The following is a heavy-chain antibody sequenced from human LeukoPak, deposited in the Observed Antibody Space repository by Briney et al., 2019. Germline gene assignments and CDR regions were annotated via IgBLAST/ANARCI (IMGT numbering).Heavy chain of an antibody. J-gene: IGHJ4*02. V-gene: IGHV6-1*01. Sequence: SQTLSLTCALSGDSFSSNSAAWNWLRQSPSRGLEWLGRTYYRSKWYSDYAVSVKSRITVNPDTSKNQFSLQLNSVTPEDTAVYYCARGHGQSYYPTYYFDFWGQGTLVTVSS. CDR2: TYYRSKWYS. CDR3: ARGHGQSYYPTYYFDF. CDR1: GDSFSSNSAA. D-gene: IGHD1-26*01.